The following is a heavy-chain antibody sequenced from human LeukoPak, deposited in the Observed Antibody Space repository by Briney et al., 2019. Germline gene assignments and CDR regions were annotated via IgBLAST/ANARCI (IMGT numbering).Heavy chain of an antibody. CDR1: GYTFTGYY. D-gene: IGHD3-16*01. V-gene: IGHV1-2*02. CDR2: INPNSGGT. J-gene: IGHJ4*02. Sequence: ASVKVSCKASGYTFTGYYMHWVRRAPGQGLEWMGWINPNSGGTNYAQKFQGRVTMTRDTSISTAYMELSRLRSDDTAVYYCVLYVWGAHFDYWGQGTLVTVSS. CDR3: VLYVWGAHFDY.